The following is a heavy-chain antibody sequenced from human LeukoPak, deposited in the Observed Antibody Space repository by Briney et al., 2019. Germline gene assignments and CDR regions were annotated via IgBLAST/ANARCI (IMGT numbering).Heavy chain of an antibody. CDR2: IYSDNT. D-gene: IGHD2-15*01. V-gene: IGHV3-NL1*01. CDR3: AKDFCSGGSCYSLNY. Sequence: GGSLRLSCAASGFTFSSYSMNWVRQAPGKGLEWVSFIYSDNTHYSDSVKGRFTISRDNSKNTLYLQMNSLRAEDTAVYYCAKDFCSGGSCYSLNYWGQGTLVTVSS. CDR1: GFTFSSYS. J-gene: IGHJ4*02.